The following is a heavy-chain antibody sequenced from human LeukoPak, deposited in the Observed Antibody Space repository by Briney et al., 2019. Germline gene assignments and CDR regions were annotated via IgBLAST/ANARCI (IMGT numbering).Heavy chain of an antibody. J-gene: IGHJ6*03. D-gene: IGHD5-18*01. Sequence: PGGSLRLSCAASGFTFSNYAMSWVRQAPGKGLEWVSSINGRGGSTYYADSVKGRFTISRDNSKNTLYLQMNSLRAEDTAVYYCAKDPYSYGYYYYYMDVWGKGTTVTVSS. CDR1: GFTFSNYA. CDR2: INGRGGST. V-gene: IGHV3-23*01. CDR3: AKDPYSYGYYYYYMDV.